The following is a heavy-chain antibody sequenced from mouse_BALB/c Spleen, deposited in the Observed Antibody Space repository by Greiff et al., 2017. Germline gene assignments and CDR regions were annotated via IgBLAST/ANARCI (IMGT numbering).Heavy chain of an antibody. Sequence: EVKLVESGGGLVKPGGSLKLSCAASGFTFSSYAMSWVRQTPEKRLEWVATISSGGSYTYYPDSVKGRFTISRDNAKNTLYLQMSSLRSEDTAMYYCARQEYGNYVAYWGQGTLVTVSA. D-gene: IGHD2-10*02. V-gene: IGHV5-9-3*01. CDR2: ISSGGSYT. CDR3: ARQEYGNYVAY. J-gene: IGHJ3*01. CDR1: GFTFSSYA.